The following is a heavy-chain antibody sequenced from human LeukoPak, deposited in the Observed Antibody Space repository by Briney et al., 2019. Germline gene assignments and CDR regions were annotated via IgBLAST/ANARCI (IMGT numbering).Heavy chain of an antibody. Sequence: SETLSLTCTVSGGSISSYYWSWIRQPPWKGLEWIGYIYYSGSTNYNPSLKSRVTISVDTSKNQFSLKLSSVTAADTAVYYCARWEDYLGAFDIWGQGTMVTVSS. D-gene: IGHD1-26*01. CDR3: ARWEDYLGAFDI. CDR1: GGSISSYY. V-gene: IGHV4-59*01. CDR2: IYYSGST. J-gene: IGHJ3*02.